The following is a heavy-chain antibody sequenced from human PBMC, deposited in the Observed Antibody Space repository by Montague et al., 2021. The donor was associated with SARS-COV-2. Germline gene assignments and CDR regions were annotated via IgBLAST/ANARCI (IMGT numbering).Heavy chain of an antibody. Sequence: SLSLSCSASGFTLGYTWMHWVRQAPGKGLVWISHINGDATTTKYADSVKGRFTISRDNAKSTLYLQLDSLRAEDTAVYYCVKDRGTPDAFDVWGQGTMVTVSS. CDR2: INGDATTT. CDR3: VKDRGTPDAFDV. J-gene: IGHJ3*01. CDR1: GFTLGYTW. D-gene: IGHD3-10*01. V-gene: IGHV3-74*03.